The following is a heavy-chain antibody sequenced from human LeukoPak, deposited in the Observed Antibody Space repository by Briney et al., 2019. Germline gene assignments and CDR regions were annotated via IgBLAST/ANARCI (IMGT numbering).Heavy chain of an antibody. V-gene: IGHV1-8*01. CDR3: ARANSWNGYYYYMDV. CDR2: MNPNSGNT. D-gene: IGHD1-1*01. Sequence: ASVKVSCKASGYTFTSYDINWVRQATGQGLEWMGWMNPNSGNTGYAQKLQGGVTMTRNTSISTVYLELSSLRSVDTAVYYCARANSWNGYYYYMDVWGKGTTVTISS. J-gene: IGHJ6*03. CDR1: GYTFTSYD.